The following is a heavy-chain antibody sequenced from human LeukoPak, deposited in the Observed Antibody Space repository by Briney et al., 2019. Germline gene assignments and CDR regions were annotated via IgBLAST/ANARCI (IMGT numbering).Heavy chain of an antibody. J-gene: IGHJ4*02. D-gene: IGHD6-13*01. CDR3: ARSMATSSSWSLFVDY. CDR2: IYYSGST. Sequence: PSETLSLTCTVSGGSISSSSYYWGWIRQPPGKGLEWIGSIYYSGSTYYNPSLKSRVTISVVTSKNQLSLKLNSVTAADTAVYYCARSMATSSSWSLFVDYWGQGTLVTVSS. CDR1: GGSISSSSYY. V-gene: IGHV4-39*01.